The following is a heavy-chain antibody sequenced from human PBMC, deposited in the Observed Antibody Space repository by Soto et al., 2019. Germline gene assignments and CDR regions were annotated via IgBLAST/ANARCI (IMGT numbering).Heavy chain of an antibody. D-gene: IGHD1-26*01. CDR2: INHSGST. Sequence: SETLSLTCAVYGGSFSGYYWSWIRQPPGKGLEWIGGINHSGSTNYNPSLKSRVTISVDTSKNQFSLKLSSVTAADTAVYYCARDGGSLDYWGQGTLVTVSS. J-gene: IGHJ4*02. CDR1: GGSFSGYY. CDR3: ARDGGSLDY. V-gene: IGHV4-34*01.